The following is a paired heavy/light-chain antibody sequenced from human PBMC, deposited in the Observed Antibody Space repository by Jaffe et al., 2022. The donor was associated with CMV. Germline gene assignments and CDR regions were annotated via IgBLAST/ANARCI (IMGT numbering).Heavy chain of an antibody. Sequence: EVQLVESGGGLVQPGGSLRLSCSASGFTFSSYAMHWVRQAPGKGLEYVSAISSNGGSTYYADSVKGRFTISRDNSKNTLYLQMSSLRAEDTAVYYCVKDTLLGSGSYYTPPYFDYWGQGTLVTVSS. CDR3: VKDTLLGSGSYYTPPYFDY. D-gene: IGHD3-10*01. CDR1: GFTFSSYA. J-gene: IGHJ4*02. CDR2: ISSNGGST. V-gene: IGHV3-64D*06.
Light chain of an antibody. V-gene: IGLV1-44*01. CDR1: SSNIGSNT. Sequence: QSVLTQPPSASGTPGQRVTISCSGSSSNIGSNTVNWYQQLPGTAPKLLIYSNNQRPSGVPDRFSGSKSGTSASLAISGLQSEDEADYYCAAWDDSLNVWVFGGGTKLTVL. J-gene: IGLJ3*02. CDR2: SNN. CDR3: AAWDDSLNVWV.